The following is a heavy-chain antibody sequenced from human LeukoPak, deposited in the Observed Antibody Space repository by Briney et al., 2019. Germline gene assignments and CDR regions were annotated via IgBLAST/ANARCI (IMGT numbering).Heavy chain of an antibody. J-gene: IGHJ4*02. CDR2: IYHSGST. D-gene: IGHD6-19*01. CDR1: GGSISSGGYY. V-gene: IGHV4-30-2*01. CDR3: ARSDRIAVAGPLFDY. Sequence: SETLSLTCTVSGGSISSGGYYWSWIRQPPGKGLEWIGYIYHSGSTYYNPSLKSRVTISVDRSKNQFSLKLSSVTAADTAVYYCARSDRIAVAGPLFDYWGQGTLVTVSS.